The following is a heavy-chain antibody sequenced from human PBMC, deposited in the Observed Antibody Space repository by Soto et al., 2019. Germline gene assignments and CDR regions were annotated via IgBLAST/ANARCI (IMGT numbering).Heavy chain of an antibody. V-gene: IGHV4-31*03. Sequence: QVQLQESGPGLVKPSQTLSLTCTVSGGSISSGGYYWSWIRQHPGKGLEWIGYIYYSGSTYYNPALKCRVTISVDTSKNQFSRKLSSVTAADTAVYYCARVRPWYYGMDVWGQGTTVTVSS. CDR2: IYYSGST. CDR1: GGSISSGGYY. J-gene: IGHJ6*02. CDR3: ARVRPWYYGMDV.